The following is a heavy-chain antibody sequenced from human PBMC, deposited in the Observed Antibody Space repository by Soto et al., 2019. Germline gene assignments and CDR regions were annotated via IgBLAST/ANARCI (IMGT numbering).Heavy chain of an antibody. D-gene: IGHD2-2*01. CDR3: ARDSTSWGYWFDP. CDR1: GFTFTNYS. J-gene: IGHJ5*02. CDR2: ISGSGGST. Sequence: VGSLRLSCAASGFTFTNYSMSWVRQAPGKGLEWVSGISGSGGSTYYADSVKGRFTISRDNSKNTLYLQGNSMRADDTAVYYCARDSTSWGYWFDPWGQGTLVTVSS. V-gene: IGHV3-23*01.